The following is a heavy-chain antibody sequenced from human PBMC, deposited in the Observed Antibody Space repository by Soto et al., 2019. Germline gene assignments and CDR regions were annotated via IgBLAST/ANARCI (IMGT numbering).Heavy chain of an antibody. Sequence: QVQLVQSGAEVKKPGASVKVSCKASGYTFTSYGISWVRQAPGQGLEWMGWISAYNGNTNYAQKLQGRVTMTTDTSTSTADMELRSLGSDDTAVYYCARDLDDIVVVPAATYGWFDPWGQGTLVTVSS. CDR3: ARDLDDIVVVPAATYGWFDP. V-gene: IGHV1-18*01. D-gene: IGHD2-2*01. CDR2: ISAYNGNT. J-gene: IGHJ5*02. CDR1: GYTFTSYG.